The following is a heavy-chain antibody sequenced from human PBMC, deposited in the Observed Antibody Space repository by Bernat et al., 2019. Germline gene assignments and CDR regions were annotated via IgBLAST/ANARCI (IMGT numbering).Heavy chain of an antibody. D-gene: IGHD3-22*01. CDR1: GGTFSSYA. CDR2: IIPNFGTA. CDR3: AREGGNYYDSSGPNYYYYGMDV. V-gene: IGHV1-69*01. Sequence: QVQLVQSGAEVKKPGSSVKVSCKASGGTFSSYAISWVRQAPGQGLEWMGGIIPNFGTANYAQKFHGRVTHTADESTSTAYMELSSLRSEDTAVYYCAREGGNYYDSSGPNYYYYGMDVWGQGTTVTVSS. J-gene: IGHJ6*02.